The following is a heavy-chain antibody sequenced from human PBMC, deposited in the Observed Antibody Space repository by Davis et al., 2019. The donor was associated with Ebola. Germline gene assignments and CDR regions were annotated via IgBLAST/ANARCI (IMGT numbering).Heavy chain of an antibody. CDR3: ARLTYYNFWSGYYYGMDV. CDR2: ISAYNGNT. D-gene: IGHD3-3*01. V-gene: IGHV1-18*01. CDR1: GYTFTSYG. Sequence: ASVKVSCKASGYTFTSYGISWVRQAPGQGLEWMGWISAYNGNTNYAQKLQGRVTMTTDTSTSTAYMELRSLRSDDTAVYYCARLTYYNFWSGYYYGMDVWGQGTTVTVSS. J-gene: IGHJ6*02.